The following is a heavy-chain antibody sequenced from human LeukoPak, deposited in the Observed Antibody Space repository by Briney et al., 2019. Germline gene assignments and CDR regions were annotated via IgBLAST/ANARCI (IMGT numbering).Heavy chain of an antibody. Sequence: ASVKVSCKASGGTFSSYAISWVRQAPGQGLEWMGGIIPIFGTANYAQKFQGRVTITADESTSTAYMELSSLRSEDTAVYYCARATIVGADDAFDIWGQGTMVTVSS. CDR3: ARATIVGADDAFDI. D-gene: IGHD1-26*01. V-gene: IGHV1-69*13. CDR2: IIPIFGTA. CDR1: GGTFSSYA. J-gene: IGHJ3*02.